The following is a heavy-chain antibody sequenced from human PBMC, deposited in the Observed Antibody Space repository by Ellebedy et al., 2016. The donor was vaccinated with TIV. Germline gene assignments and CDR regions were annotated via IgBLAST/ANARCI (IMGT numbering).Heavy chain of an antibody. V-gene: IGHV1-18*01. J-gene: IGHJ4*02. CDR3: ARYCSSTSCSRQVDY. Sequence: ASVKVSXXASGYTFTSYGISWVRQAPGQGLEWMGWISAYNGNTNYAQKLQGRVTMTTDTSTSTAYMELRSLRSDDTAVYYCARYCSSTSCSRQVDYWGQGTLVTVSS. CDR2: ISAYNGNT. CDR1: GYTFTSYG. D-gene: IGHD2-2*01.